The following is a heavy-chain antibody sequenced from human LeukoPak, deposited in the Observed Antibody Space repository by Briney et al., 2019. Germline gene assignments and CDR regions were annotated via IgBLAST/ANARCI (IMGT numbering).Heavy chain of an antibody. D-gene: IGHD4-17*01. CDR1: GFTFSSYA. CDR2: ISGSGGST. V-gene: IGHV3-23*01. J-gene: IGHJ4*02. CDR3: AKVVGRYGDPRFDY. Sequence: GGSLRLSCAASGFTFSSYAMSWVRQAPGKGLEWVSAISGSGGSTYYADSVKGRFTISRDNSKNTLYLQMNSLRAENTAVYYCAKVVGRYGDPRFDYWGQGTLVTVSS.